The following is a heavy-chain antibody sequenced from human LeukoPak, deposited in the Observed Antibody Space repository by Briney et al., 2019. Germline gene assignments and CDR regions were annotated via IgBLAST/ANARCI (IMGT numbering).Heavy chain of an antibody. V-gene: IGHV3-7*03. D-gene: IGHD4-17*01. J-gene: IGHJ4*02. CDR1: GFTFSSYW. CDR3: ARAWAPGSLRTPLLRY. CDR2: IKQDGSEK. Sequence: GGSLRLSCAASGFTFSSYWMSWVRQAPGKGLEWVANIKQDGSEKYYVDSVKGRFTISRDNAKNSLYLQMNSLRAEATAVYYCARAWAPGSLRTPLLRYWGQGTLVTVSS.